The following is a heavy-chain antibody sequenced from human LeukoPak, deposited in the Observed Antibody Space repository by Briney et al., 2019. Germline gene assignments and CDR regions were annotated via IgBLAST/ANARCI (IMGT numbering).Heavy chain of an antibody. CDR1: GGSISSSSYY. CDR3: ARQPYYYGSGSYLNWFDP. CDR2: VYYSGST. D-gene: IGHD3-10*01. V-gene: IGHV4-39*01. Sequence: SSETLSLTCTVSGGSISSSSYYWGWIRQPPGKGLEWIGSVYYSGSTYYNPSLKSRVTISVDTSKNQFSLKLSSVTAADTAVYYCARQPYYYGSGSYLNWFDPWGQGTLVTVSS. J-gene: IGHJ5*02.